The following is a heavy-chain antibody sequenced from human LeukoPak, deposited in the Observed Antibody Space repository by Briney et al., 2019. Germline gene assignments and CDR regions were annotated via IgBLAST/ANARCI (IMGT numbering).Heavy chain of an antibody. CDR1: GFTFSNSG. D-gene: IGHD3-10*01. Sequence: GGSLRLSCAASGFTFSNSGIHWVRQAPGKGLEWVAVMWYDGSYKYYADSVKGRFTISRDNSKNTLYLQMNSLRAEDTAVYYCAKGRGYYGSGSEALVDYWGQGTLVTVSS. J-gene: IGHJ4*02. CDR2: MWYDGSYK. CDR3: AKGRGYYGSGSEALVDY. V-gene: IGHV3-30*02.